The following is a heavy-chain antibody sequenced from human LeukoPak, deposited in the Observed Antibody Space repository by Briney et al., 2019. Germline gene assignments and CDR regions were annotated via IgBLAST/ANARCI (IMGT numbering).Heavy chain of an antibody. CDR2: IYYSGST. J-gene: IGHJ3*02. V-gene: IGHV4-39*01. Sequence: SETLSLTCTVSGGSISSSSYYWGWIRQPPGKGLEWIGSIYYSGSTYYNPSLKSRVTISVDTSKNQFSLKLSSVTAADTAVYYCARTSPISHAFDIWGQGTMVTVSS. CDR1: GGSISSSSYY. CDR3: ARTSPISHAFDI.